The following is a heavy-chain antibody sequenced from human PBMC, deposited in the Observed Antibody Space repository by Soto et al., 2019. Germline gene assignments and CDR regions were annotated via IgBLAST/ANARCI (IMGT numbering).Heavy chain of an antibody. Sequence: QVQLVQSGAEVKKPGASVKVSCKASGYTFTSYAMHWVRQAPGQRLEWMGWINAGNGNTKYSQKFQGRVTITRDTSASTAHMELRSLRSEDTAVYYCARKAVADAFDYWGQGTLVTVSS. D-gene: IGHD6-19*01. CDR3: ARKAVADAFDY. J-gene: IGHJ4*02. V-gene: IGHV1-3*01. CDR1: GYTFTSYA. CDR2: INAGNGNT.